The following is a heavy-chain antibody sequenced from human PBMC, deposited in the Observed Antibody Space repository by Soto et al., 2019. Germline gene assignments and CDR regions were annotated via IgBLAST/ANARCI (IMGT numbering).Heavy chain of an antibody. CDR3: GGGGSIVVSTRRRMDV. Sequence: QVQLQESGPTLVKPSETLSLTCTVSGGSIRSYCWTWIRQPPGEGLEWIGCICNSGTTNYNPSLKSRVDISMDRQTNQFSLQLSSVTVADTAFDYCGGGGSIVVSTRRRMDVWGKGTTVTVSS. D-gene: IGHD3-22*01. J-gene: IGHJ6*03. CDR1: GGSIRSYC. CDR2: ICNSGTT. V-gene: IGHV4-59*03.